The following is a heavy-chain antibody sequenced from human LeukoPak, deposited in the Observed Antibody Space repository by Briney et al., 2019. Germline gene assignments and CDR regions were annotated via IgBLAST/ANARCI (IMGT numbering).Heavy chain of an antibody. V-gene: IGHV1-18*01. CDR1: GYTFTSYG. D-gene: IGHD2-21*01. CDR2: ISAYNGNT. Sequence: ASVKVSCKASGYTFTSYGISWVRQAPGQGLEGMGWISAYNGNTNYAQKLQGRVTMTTDTSTNTAYMELRSLRSDDTAVYYCARGEGGGDYYYYGMDVWGQGTTVTVSS. J-gene: IGHJ6*02. CDR3: ARGEGGGDYYYYGMDV.